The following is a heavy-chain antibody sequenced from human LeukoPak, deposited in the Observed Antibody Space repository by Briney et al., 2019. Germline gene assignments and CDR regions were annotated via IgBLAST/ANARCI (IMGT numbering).Heavy chain of an antibody. CDR1: GFTFSSDW. V-gene: IGHV3-7*03. CDR3: AREITMLACFDY. CDR2: IKQDGSEK. J-gene: IGHJ4*02. Sequence: GGSLRLSCAASGFTFSSDWISWVRQAPGKGLEWVANIKQDGSEKYYVDSVKGRFTISRDNAKNSLYLQMNSLRAEDTAVYYCAREITMLACFDYWGQGTLVTVSS. D-gene: IGHD3-10*01.